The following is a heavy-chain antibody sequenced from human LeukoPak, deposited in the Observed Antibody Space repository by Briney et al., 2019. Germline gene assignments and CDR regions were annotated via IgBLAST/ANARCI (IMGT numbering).Heavy chain of an antibody. Sequence: PSETLSLTCIVSGYSIGSDFYWGWIRQPPGKGLEWIASIYRSGNTYSNSSLKSRVRMSIDTSKNHFSLRLTSVTAADTAVYYCARHSVASPSDAWGRGTLVTVSS. CDR3: ARHSVASPSDA. D-gene: IGHD2-21*01. V-gene: IGHV4-38-2*02. CDR1: GYSIGSDFY. J-gene: IGHJ5*02. CDR2: IYRSGNT.